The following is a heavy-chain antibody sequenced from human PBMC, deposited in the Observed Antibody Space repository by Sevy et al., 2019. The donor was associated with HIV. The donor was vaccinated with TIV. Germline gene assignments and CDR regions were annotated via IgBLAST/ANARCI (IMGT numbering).Heavy chain of an antibody. Sequence: ASVKVSCKASGNTFTVYFVYWVRQAPGQGLEWMGWINPNSGDTNYAQNFQGRVTMTSDASSSTAYMELSSLTSDDTAVYYCARGVTIFGVDYYFQHWGQGALVTVSS. CDR3: ARGVTIFGVDYYFQH. V-gene: IGHV1-2*02. CDR2: INPNSGDT. D-gene: IGHD3-3*01. J-gene: IGHJ1*01. CDR1: GNTFTVYF.